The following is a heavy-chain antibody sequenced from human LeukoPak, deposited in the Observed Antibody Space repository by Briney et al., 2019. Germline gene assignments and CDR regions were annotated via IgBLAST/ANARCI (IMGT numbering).Heavy chain of an antibody. CDR1: GGTFSSYA. CDR3: ARDLCSSTSCYPYFDY. Sequence: VASVKVSCKASGGTFSSYAISWVRQAPGQGLEWMGGIIPIFCTANYAQKFQGRVTITTDESTSTAYVELSSLRSEDTAVYYCARDLCSSTSCYPYFDYWGQGTLVTVSS. CDR2: IIPIFCTA. D-gene: IGHD2-2*01. J-gene: IGHJ4*02. V-gene: IGHV1-69*05.